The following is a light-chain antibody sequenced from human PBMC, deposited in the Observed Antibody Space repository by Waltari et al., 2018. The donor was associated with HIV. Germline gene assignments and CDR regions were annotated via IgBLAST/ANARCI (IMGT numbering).Light chain of an antibody. J-gene: IGLJ3*02. V-gene: IGLV1-44*01. Sequence: QYVLAQPPSASGTPGQRVAISCSGSNSNIEYNTINWYQQFPGAAPRLLISANSQRPSGVPDRFSASKSGTSASLAITGLQTEDEAHYYCATWDDNLRGLLFGGGTKVTVL. CDR2: ANS. CDR1: NSNIEYNT. CDR3: ATWDDNLRGLL.